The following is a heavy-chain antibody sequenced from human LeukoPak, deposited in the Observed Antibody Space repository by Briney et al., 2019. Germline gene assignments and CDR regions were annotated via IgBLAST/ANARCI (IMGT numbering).Heavy chain of an antibody. CDR2: LSGSGGST. D-gene: IGHD3-10*02. Sequence: GGSLRLSCAVSGFTFSSYAMSWVRQAPGKGLEWVSSLSGSGGSTYHADSVKGRFTISRDNAKKSLYLQMNSLRAEDTAVYYCAELGITMIGGVWGKGTTVTISS. V-gene: IGHV3-23*01. CDR1: GFTFSSYA. J-gene: IGHJ6*04. CDR3: AELGITMIGGV.